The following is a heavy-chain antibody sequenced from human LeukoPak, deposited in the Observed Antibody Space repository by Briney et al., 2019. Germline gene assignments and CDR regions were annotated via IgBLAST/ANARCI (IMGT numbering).Heavy chain of an antibody. D-gene: IGHD1/OR15-1a*01. CDR2: FYSGGST. V-gene: IGHV3-53*01. CDR1: GFTVSSNY. J-gene: IGHJ6*03. CDR3: AKDYYGTRGSSFFGYYVDV. Sequence: GGSLRLSCAASGFTVSSNYMSWVRQAPGKGLEWVSVFYSGGSTYYADSVKGRFTISRDNSKNTLYLQMNSLRAEDTAVYYCAKDYYGTRGSSFFGYYVDVWGKGTTVTVSS.